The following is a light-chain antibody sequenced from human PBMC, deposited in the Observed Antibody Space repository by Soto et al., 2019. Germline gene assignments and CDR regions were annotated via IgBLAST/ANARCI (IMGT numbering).Light chain of an antibody. J-gene: IGKJ5*01. CDR1: QSVSTSY. CDR2: GAS. Sequence: EIVLTQSPGTLSLSPGERATLSCRASQSVSTSYLAWYQQKPGQAPRLLIYGASSRATGIPDRFSGSGSGTDFTLTISRLEPEDFAVYYCQQYDGSSITFGGGTLLEIK. V-gene: IGKV3-20*01. CDR3: QQYDGSSIT.